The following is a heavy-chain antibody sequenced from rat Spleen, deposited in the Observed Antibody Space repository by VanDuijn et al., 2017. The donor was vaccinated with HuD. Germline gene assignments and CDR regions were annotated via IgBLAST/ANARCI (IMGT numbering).Heavy chain of an antibody. Sequence: EVQLVETGGGLVQPGRSLKLSCVASGFTFSAYRMYWVRQAPGKGLEWVSSISSDGFNTYYPDSVKGRFTISRANSENTVYLQMNSLRSEDTATYYCAVAGFGYWGQGVMVTVSS. CDR1: GFTFSAYR. CDR2: ISSDGFNT. V-gene: IGHV5-58*01. CDR3: AVAGFGY. D-gene: IGHD4-4*01. J-gene: IGHJ2*01.